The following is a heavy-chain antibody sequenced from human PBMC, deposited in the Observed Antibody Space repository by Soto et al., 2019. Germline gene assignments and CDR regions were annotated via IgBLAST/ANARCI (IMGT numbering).Heavy chain of an antibody. J-gene: IGHJ4*02. V-gene: IGHV3-30-3*01. Sequence: QVQLVESGGGVDQPGRSLRLSCAASGFSFSISPMHWVRQAPGKGPEWVALISYDGTNTFYADYVKGRFTISRDNSKSTLYLEVDSLRPEDAAVYYCARDPKTSGGQHWAFNYFDSWGQGTLVPVSS. CDR2: ISYDGTNT. CDR1: GFSFSISP. D-gene: IGHD7-27*01. CDR3: ARDPKTSGGQHWAFNYFDS.